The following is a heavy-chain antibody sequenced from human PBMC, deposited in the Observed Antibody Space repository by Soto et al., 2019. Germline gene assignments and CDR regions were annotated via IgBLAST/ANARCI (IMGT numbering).Heavy chain of an antibody. CDR3: AKQGAAAGILHYYGMDV. CDR1: GFTFSSYA. J-gene: IGHJ6*02. D-gene: IGHD6-13*01. Sequence: GSLRLSCAASGFTFSSYAMSWVRQAPGKGLEWVSAISGSGGSTYYADSVKGRFTISRDNSKNTLYLQMNSLRAEDTAVYYCAKQGAAAGILHYYGMDVWGQGTTVTVSS. CDR2: ISGSGGST. V-gene: IGHV3-23*01.